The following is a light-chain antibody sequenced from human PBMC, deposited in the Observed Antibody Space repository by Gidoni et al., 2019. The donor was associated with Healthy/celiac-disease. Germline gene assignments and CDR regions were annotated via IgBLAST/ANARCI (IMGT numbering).Light chain of an antibody. V-gene: IGKV4-1*01. CDR1: LSVLYSSNNKNY. J-gene: IGKJ4*01. Sequence: DIVMTQSPDSLAVSLGERATINCKSSLSVLYSSNNKNYLAWYQQKPGQPPKLLIYWASTLESGVPDRFSGSGSGTDFTLTISSLQAEDVAVYYCQQYYSNPLTFGGGTKVEIK. CDR3: QQYYSNPLT. CDR2: WAS.